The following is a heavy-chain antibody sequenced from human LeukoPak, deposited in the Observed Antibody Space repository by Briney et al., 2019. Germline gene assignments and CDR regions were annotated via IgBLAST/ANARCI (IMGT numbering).Heavy chain of an antibody. Sequence: GASVKVSCKASGYTFTSYDINWVRQATGQGLEWMGWMNPNSGNTGYAQKFQGRVTMTRNTSISTAYMELSSLRSEDTAVYYCARGGNDYGDPAVDCWGQGTLVTVSS. V-gene: IGHV1-8*01. CDR3: ARGGNDYGDPAVDC. CDR1: GYTFTSYD. J-gene: IGHJ4*02. CDR2: MNPNSGNT. D-gene: IGHD4-17*01.